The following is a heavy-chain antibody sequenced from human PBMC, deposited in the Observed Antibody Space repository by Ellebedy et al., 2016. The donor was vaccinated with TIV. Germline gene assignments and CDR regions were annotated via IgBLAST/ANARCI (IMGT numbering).Heavy chain of an antibody. CDR2: IYYSGST. D-gene: IGHD1-26*01. CDR1: GGSVSSGSYY. CDR3: ARHLRPTTHDAFDI. Sequence: SETLSLTCTVSGGSVSSGSYYWSWIRQPPGKGLEWIGSIYYSGSTYYNPSLKSRVTISVDTSKNQFSLKLSSVTAADTAVYYCARHLRPTTHDAFDIWGQGTMVTVSS. J-gene: IGHJ3*02. V-gene: IGHV4-39*01.